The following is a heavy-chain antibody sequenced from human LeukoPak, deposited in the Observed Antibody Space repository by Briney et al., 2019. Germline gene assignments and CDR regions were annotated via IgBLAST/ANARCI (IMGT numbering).Heavy chain of an antibody. V-gene: IGHV4-34*01. J-gene: IGHJ4*02. CDR3: ARVESNSSGYVFDY. Sequence: PSETLSLTCAVYGGSFSGYYWGWIRQPPGKGLEWIGEINHSGSTNYNPSLKSRVTISVDTSKNQFSLKLSSVTAADTAVYYCARVESNSSGYVFDYWGQGTLVTVSS. D-gene: IGHD3-22*01. CDR2: INHSGST. CDR1: GGSFSGYY.